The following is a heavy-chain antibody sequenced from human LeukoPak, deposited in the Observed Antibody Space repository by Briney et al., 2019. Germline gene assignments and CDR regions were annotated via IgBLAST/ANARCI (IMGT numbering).Heavy chain of an antibody. Sequence: PSETLSLTCAVYGGSFSGYYWSWIRQPPGKGLEWIGEINHSGSTNYNPSLKSRVTISVDTSKNQFSLKLSSVTAADTAVYYCARGQRQYYYGSGSYYKILLGWFDPWGQGTLVTVSS. CDR3: ARGQRQYYYGSGSYYKILLGWFDP. V-gene: IGHV4-34*01. CDR1: GGSFSGYY. CDR2: INHSGST. J-gene: IGHJ5*02. D-gene: IGHD3-10*01.